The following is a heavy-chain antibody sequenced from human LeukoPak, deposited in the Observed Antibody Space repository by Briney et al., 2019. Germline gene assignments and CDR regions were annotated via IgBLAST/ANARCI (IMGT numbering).Heavy chain of an antibody. CDR2: ISGSGGTT. V-gene: IGHV3-23*01. Sequence: TGGSLRLSCEASGFTFSTYGMSWVRQSPGKGLEWVSAISGSGGTTYYADSVKGRFTISIDNSKNTLYLQMNSLRAEHTTLYYCATQHYYYDILTGHDYWGQGTLVTVSS. J-gene: IGHJ4*02. CDR1: GFTFSTYG. CDR3: ATQHYYYDILTGHDY. D-gene: IGHD3-9*01.